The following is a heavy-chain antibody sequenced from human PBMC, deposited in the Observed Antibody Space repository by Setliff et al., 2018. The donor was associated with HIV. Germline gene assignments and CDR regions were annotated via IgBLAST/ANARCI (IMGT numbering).Heavy chain of an antibody. CDR2: IYYDGTT. V-gene: IGHV4-59*01. J-gene: IGHJ2*01. CDR3: VREVGYFDF. CDR1: GGSMSGLY. Sequence: LSLTCTVSGGSMSGLYWSWIRQPPGKGLEWVGYIYYDGTTTYNPSLKSRLTMSVDTSKNQFSLKLNSVTAADTAVYYCVREVGYFDFWGRGTLVTVSS. D-gene: IGHD1-26*01.